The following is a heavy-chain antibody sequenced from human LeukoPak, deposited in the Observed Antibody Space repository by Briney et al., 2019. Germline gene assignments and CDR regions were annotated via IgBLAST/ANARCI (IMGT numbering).Heavy chain of an antibody. Sequence: GASVKVSCKASGGTFSSYAISWVRQAPGQGLEWMGGIIPTFGTANYAQKFQGRVTITADESTSTAYMELSSLRSEDTAVYYCASPAYCGGDCYFSYGGYHYWGQGTLVTVSS. CDR3: ASPAYCGGDCYFSYGGYHY. CDR2: IIPTFGTA. V-gene: IGHV1-69*13. D-gene: IGHD2-21*01. CDR1: GGTFSSYA. J-gene: IGHJ4*02.